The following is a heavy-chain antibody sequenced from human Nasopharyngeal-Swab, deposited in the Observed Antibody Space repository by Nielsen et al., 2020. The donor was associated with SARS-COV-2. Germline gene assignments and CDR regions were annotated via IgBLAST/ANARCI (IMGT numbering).Heavy chain of an antibody. V-gene: IGHV1-69*10. Sequence: SVKVSCKASGGTFSNYAISWVRQAPGQGLEWMGGIIPILGTAHYARKFQVRVTITADRSTSTVYMELRSLRSDDTAVYYCARGGYRSGPAYFDFWGQGALVIVSS. CDR2: IIPILGTA. J-gene: IGHJ4*02. CDR1: GGTFSNYA. CDR3: ARGGYRSGPAYFDF. D-gene: IGHD6-19*01.